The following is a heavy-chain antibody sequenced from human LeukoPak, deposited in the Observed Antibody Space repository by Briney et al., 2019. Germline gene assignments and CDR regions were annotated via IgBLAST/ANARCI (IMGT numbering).Heavy chain of an antibody. V-gene: IGHV3-7*04. J-gene: IGHJ5*02. CDR3: ARVVTWFDP. CDR1: GFTFSSFW. Sequence: PGGSLRLSCAASGFTFSSFWMSWVRQAPGKGLEWVAHIKEDGSMVSYVDSVKGRFTISRDNAKNSVYLQMNSLRVEDTAVYFCARVVTWFDPWGQGTLVTVSS. CDR2: IKEDGSMV.